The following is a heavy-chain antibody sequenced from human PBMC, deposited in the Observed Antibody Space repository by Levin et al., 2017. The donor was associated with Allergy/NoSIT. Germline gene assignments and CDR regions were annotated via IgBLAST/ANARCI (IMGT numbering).Heavy chain of an antibody. D-gene: IGHD3-3*01. V-gene: IGHV3-74*01. Sequence: GGSLRLSCAASGFTFSSYWMHWVRQAPGKGLVWVSRINSDGSSTSYADSVKGRFTISRDNAKNTLYLQMNSLRAEDTAVYYCASVAIVGPNDYWGQGTLVTVSS. CDR2: INSDGSST. J-gene: IGHJ4*02. CDR3: ASVAIVGPNDY. CDR1: GFTFSSYW.